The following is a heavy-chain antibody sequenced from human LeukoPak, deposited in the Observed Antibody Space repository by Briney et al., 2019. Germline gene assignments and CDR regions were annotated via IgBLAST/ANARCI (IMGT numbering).Heavy chain of an antibody. Sequence: GGSLRLSCAASGFTVSSNYMSWVRQAPGKGLEWVSVIYSGGSTYYADSVKGRFTISRDNSKNTLYLQMNSLRAEDTAVYYCARERRTSRIITMIRKHDQKPSYYMDVWGKGTTVTISS. V-gene: IGHV3-53*01. CDR3: ARERRTSRIITMIRKHDQKPSYYMDV. CDR1: GFTVSSNY. CDR2: IYSGGST. J-gene: IGHJ6*03. D-gene: IGHD3-22*01.